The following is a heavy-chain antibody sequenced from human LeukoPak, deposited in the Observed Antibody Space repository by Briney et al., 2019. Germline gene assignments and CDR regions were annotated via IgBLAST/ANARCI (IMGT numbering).Heavy chain of an antibody. CDR1: GYIFTNYA. D-gene: IGHD6-13*01. CDR2: INTNTGNP. CDR3: AAGNWFDP. Sequence: AASVKVSCNASGYIFTNYAMNWVRQAPGQGLEWMGWINTNTGNPTYAQGFTGRFVFSLDTSVSTAYLQINSLKAEDTAVYYCAAGNWFDPWGQGTLVTVSS. J-gene: IGHJ5*02. V-gene: IGHV7-4-1*02.